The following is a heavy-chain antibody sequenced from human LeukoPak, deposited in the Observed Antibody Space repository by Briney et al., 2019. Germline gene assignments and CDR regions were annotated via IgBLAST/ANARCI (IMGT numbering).Heavy chain of an antibody. J-gene: IGHJ6*04. CDR2: IYYSGST. Sequence: NPSETLSLTCTVSGGSISSYYWSWIRQPPGKGLEWIGYIYYSGSTNYNPSLKSRVTISVDTSKNQFSLKLSSVTAADTAVYYCARDQQSSSWYGERGYYYYYGMDVWGKGTTVTVSS. V-gene: IGHV4-59*01. CDR3: ARDQQSSSWYGERGYYYYYGMDV. D-gene: IGHD6-13*01. CDR1: GGSISSYY.